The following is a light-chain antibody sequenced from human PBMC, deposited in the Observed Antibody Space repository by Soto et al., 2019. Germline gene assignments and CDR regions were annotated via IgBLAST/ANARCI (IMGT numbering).Light chain of an antibody. Sequence: THSPSSLSASVLDRVTLSFLASQSITRNLAWYQQSPGQANRLLIYGAYTRATGIKARFSGSGSGTDFTLTIRSLEPEDFAVYYCKKRSNWHLTGGHGTRRELK. J-gene: IGKJ5*01. CDR3: KKRSNWHLT. V-gene: IGKV3-11*01. CDR2: GAY. CDR1: QSITRN.